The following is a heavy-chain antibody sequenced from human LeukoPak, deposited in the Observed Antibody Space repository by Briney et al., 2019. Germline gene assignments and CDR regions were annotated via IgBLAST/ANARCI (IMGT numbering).Heavy chain of an antibody. Sequence: ASVKVSCKASGGTFSSYAISWVRQAPGQGLEWMGWISAYNGNTNYAQKLQGRVTMTTDTSTSTAYMELRSLRSDDTAVYYCARDLSQEHKDYWGQGTLVTVSS. J-gene: IGHJ4*02. V-gene: IGHV1-18*01. CDR2: ISAYNGNT. CDR3: ARDLSQEHKDY. D-gene: IGHD1/OR15-1a*01. CDR1: GGTFSSYA.